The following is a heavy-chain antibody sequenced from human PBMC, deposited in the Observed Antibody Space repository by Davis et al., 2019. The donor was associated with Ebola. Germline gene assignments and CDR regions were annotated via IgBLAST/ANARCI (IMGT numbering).Heavy chain of an antibody. CDR3: ARASIAACWY. CDR2: INHSGST. CDR1: GGSFSGYY. Sequence: SETLSLTCAVYGGSFSGYYWSWIRQPPGKGLEWIGEINHSGSTNYNPSLKSRVTISVDTFKNQFSLKLSSVTAADTAVYYCARASIAACWYWGQGTLVTVSS. J-gene: IGHJ4*02. D-gene: IGHD6-13*01. V-gene: IGHV4-34*01.